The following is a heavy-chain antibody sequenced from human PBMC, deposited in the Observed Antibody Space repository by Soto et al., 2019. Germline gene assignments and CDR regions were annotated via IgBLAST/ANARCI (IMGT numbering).Heavy chain of an antibody. CDR3: ARDRYCGYDLSEDSLSWFDS. Sequence: PGGSLRLSCAASGFTFSSYGMHWVRQAPGKGLEWVAVISYDGSNKYYADSVKGRFTISRDNSKNSLYLQMNSLRAEDTAVYYCARDRYCGYDLSEDSLSWFDSWGQGTLVTGSS. D-gene: IGHD5-12*01. J-gene: IGHJ5*01. V-gene: IGHV3-30*03. CDR2: ISYDGSNK. CDR1: GFTFSSYG.